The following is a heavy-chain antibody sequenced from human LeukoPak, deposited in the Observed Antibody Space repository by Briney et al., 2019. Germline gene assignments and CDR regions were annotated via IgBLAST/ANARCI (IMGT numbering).Heavy chain of an antibody. D-gene: IGHD3-10*01. CDR2: ISGDGTST. J-gene: IGHJ1*01. Sequence: GGSLRLSCAASGFRFNDHAMHWVRQVPGKGLEWVSLISGDGTSTYYADSVKGRFTISRDNSKKSLYLKMNSLRTEDTAFYYCARDESKWVGEYEHFQHWGQGTLVTVSS. CDR1: GFRFNDHA. CDR3: ARDESKWVGEYEHFQH. V-gene: IGHV3-43*02.